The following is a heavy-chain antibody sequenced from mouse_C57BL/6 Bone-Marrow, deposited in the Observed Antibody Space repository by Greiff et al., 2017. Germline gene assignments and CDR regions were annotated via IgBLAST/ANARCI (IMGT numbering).Heavy chain of an antibody. CDR3: ERSRYGAWCFDV. CDR1: GYTFTSYW. CDR2: IHPNSGST. V-gene: IGHV1-64*01. D-gene: IGHD1-1*02. J-gene: IGHJ1*03. Sequence: QVQLQQPGAELVKPGASVKLSCKASGYTFTSYWMHWVKQRPGQGLEWIGMIHPNSGSTNYNEKFKSKATLTVDKSSSTAYMQLSSLTSEDSAVYYCERSRYGAWCFDVWGTGTTVTVSS.